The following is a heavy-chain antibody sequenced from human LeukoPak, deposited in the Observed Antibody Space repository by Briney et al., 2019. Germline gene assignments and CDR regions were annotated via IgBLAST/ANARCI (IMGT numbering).Heavy chain of an antibody. CDR3: ARDLEIAVATLIDY. CDR1: GFTFSSYS. V-gene: IGHV3-30*03. J-gene: IGHJ4*02. Sequence: SGGSLRLSCAASGFTFSSYSMNWVRQAPGKGLEWVAVISYDGSNKYYADSVKGRFTISRDNSKNTLYLQMNSLRAEDTAVYYCARDLEIAVATLIDYWGQGTLVTVSS. CDR2: ISYDGSNK. D-gene: IGHD6-19*01.